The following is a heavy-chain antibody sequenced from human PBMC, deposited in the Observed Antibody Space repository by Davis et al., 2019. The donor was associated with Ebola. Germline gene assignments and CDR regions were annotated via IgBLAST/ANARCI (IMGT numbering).Heavy chain of an antibody. CDR2: IYYSGST. CDR1: GGSISSGGYY. Sequence: SETLSLTCTVSGGSISSGGYYWSWIRQHPGKGLEWIGYIYYSGSTYYNPSLKSRVTISVDTSKNQFSLKLSSVTAADTAVYYCARFGRYCSSTSCYSYGMDVWGQGTTVTVSS. D-gene: IGHD2-2*01. J-gene: IGHJ6*02. V-gene: IGHV4-31*03. CDR3: ARFGRYCSSTSCYSYGMDV.